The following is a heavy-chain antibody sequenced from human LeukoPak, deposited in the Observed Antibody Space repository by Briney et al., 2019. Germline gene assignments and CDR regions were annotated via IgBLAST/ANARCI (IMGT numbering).Heavy chain of an antibody. CDR3: TREFLTWFDP. Sequence: GGSLRLSCAASGFTFSSYEMNWVRQAPGKGLEWVSYISSSGSTIYYADSVKGRFTISRDNAKNTLYLQMNSLRPEDTAVYYCTREFLTWFDPWGQGTLVTVSS. CDR1: GFTFSSYE. V-gene: IGHV3-48*03. J-gene: IGHJ5*02. CDR2: ISSSGSTI.